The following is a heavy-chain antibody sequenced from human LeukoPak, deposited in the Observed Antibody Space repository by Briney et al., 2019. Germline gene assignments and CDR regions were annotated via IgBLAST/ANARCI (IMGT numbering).Heavy chain of an antibody. V-gene: IGHV1-2*02. D-gene: IGHD5-24*01. J-gene: IGHJ4*02. CDR3: TVQMATIAPY. CDR2: INSNSGGT. Sequence: GASVKVSCKASGYTFTGCYIHWVRQAPGQGLEWMGWINSNSGGTNYAQKFQGRVTMTRDTSISTAYMELSSLRSDDSAIYYCTVQMATIAPYWGQGTLVTVSS. CDR1: GYTFTGCY.